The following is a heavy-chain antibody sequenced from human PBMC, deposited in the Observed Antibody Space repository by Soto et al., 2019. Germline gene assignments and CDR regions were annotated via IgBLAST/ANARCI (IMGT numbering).Heavy chain of an antibody. D-gene: IGHD5-18*01. Sequence: GASVKVSCKASVYTFTSYGISWVRQAPGQGLERMGWISAYNGNTNYAQKLQGRVTMTTDTSTSTAYMELRSLRSDDTAVYYCARVGPHVDTAMVYFDYWGQGTLVTVSS. V-gene: IGHV1-18*01. CDR1: VYTFTSYG. J-gene: IGHJ4*02. CDR3: ARVGPHVDTAMVYFDY. CDR2: ISAYNGNT.